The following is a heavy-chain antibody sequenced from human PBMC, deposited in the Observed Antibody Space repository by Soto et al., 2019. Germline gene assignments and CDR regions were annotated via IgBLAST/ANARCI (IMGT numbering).Heavy chain of an antibody. CDR1: GFPFSRYA. CDR3: AGATVTTVGYFDY. CDR2: ISKEGSTE. V-gene: IGHV3-30*03. J-gene: IGHJ4*02. D-gene: IGHD4-17*01. Sequence: QVQLVHSGGGVVQPGRSLGLSYAASGFPFSRYAMHWVRQAPGRGLEWVSVISKEGSTEEYVDSVKGRFTISRDNSRSTLYLQMNSLRPEDTAVYFCAGATVTTVGYFDYWGQGSLVIVSS.